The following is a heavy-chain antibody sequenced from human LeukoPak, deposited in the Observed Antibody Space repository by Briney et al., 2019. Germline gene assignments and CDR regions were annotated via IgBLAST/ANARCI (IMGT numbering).Heavy chain of an antibody. Sequence: GGSLRLSCAASGFTFRDYYMSWVRQAPGKGLEWVSYISSSSSYTNYADSVKGRFTISRDNVKNSLYLQMNSLRAEDAALYFCARYPSYDILTVFLDYWGQGTLVTVSS. D-gene: IGHD3-9*01. J-gene: IGHJ4*02. V-gene: IGHV3-11*03. CDR3: ARYPSYDILTVFLDY. CDR1: GFTFRDYY. CDR2: ISSSSSYT.